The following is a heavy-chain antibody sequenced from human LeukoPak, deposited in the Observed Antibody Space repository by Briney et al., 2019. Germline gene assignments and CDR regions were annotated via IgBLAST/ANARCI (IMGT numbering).Heavy chain of an antibody. J-gene: IGHJ4*02. CDR1: GDSISSSDYY. CDR3: AREANYYGSGSYFEGTFDH. V-gene: IGHV4-39*07. CDR2: IYYSGST. Sequence: SETLSLTCTVSGDSISSSDYYWGWIRQSPGKGLEWIGSIYYSGSTYYNPSLKSRVTISVDTSKNQFSLKLSSVTAADTAVYYCAREANYYGSGSYFEGTFDHWGQGSLVIVSS. D-gene: IGHD3-10*01.